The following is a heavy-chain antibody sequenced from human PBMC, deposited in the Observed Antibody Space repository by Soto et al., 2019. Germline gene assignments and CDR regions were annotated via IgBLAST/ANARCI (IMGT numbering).Heavy chain of an antibody. V-gene: IGHV4-4*02. Sequence: PSETLSLTCAVSGDSIISDKCWSWVRQAPGKGLEWIGEIHHSGNSNYNPSLKSRVIISVDRSKNQFSLNLSSVTDADTAVYFCARGERQQQRDFWGQGTLVTVSS. CDR3: ARGERQQQRDF. D-gene: IGHD6-25*01. J-gene: IGHJ4*02. CDR2: IHHSGNS. CDR1: GDSIISDKC.